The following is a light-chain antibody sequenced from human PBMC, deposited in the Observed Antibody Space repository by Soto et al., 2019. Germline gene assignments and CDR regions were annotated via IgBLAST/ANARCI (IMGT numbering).Light chain of an antibody. Sequence: QSVLTQPASVSGSPGQSITISCTGTSSDVGGYKYVSWYQQHPGKAPKLMIYDVRNRPSGVSNRFSGSKSGNTASLTISGLQAEYEAEYYCSSYTSSSTRVFGTGTKLTVL. CDR3: SSYTSSSTRV. CDR1: SSDVGGYKY. CDR2: DVR. J-gene: IGLJ1*01. V-gene: IGLV2-14*03.